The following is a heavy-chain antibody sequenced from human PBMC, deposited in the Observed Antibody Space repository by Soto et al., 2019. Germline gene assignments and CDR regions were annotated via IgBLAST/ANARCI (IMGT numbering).Heavy chain of an antibody. CDR2: IIPIFGTA. CDR1: GGTFSSYA. D-gene: IGHD2-15*01. V-gene: IGHV1-69*01. Sequence: QVQLVQSGAEVKKPGSSVKVSCKASGGTFSSYAISWVRQSPGQGLDWMGGIIPIFGTANYAQKFQGRVTITADESTSTAYMELSSLRSEDTAVYYCARVMYCSGGSCPGHYYYGMDVWGQGTTVTVSS. J-gene: IGHJ6*02. CDR3: ARVMYCSGGSCPGHYYYGMDV.